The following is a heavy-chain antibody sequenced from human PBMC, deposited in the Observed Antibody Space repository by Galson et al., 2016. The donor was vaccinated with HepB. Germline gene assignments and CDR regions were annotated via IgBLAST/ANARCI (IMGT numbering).Heavy chain of an antibody. CDR2: ITDNSGHT. J-gene: IGHJ4*02. V-gene: IGHV3-23*01. CDR3: ASHAATGSYSDYFPH. Sequence: SLRLSCAASGLTFSSYAMTWVRQAPGKGLEWVSPITDNSGHTYYADSAKGRFTISRDNSKTTLYLQMNSLRAEDTALYYCASHAATGSYSDYFPHWGQGTLVTVSS. CDR1: GLTFSSYA. D-gene: IGHD3-10*01.